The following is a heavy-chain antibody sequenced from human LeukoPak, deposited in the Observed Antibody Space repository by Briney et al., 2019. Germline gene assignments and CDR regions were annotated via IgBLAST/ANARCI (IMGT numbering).Heavy chain of an antibody. CDR1: GFTFSSYE. Sequence: PGGSLRLSCAASGFTFSSYETNWVRQAPGKGLEWVSYISSSGSTIYYADSVKGRFTISRDNAKNSLYLQMNSLRAEDTAVYYCARDIYDSSGYLYFDLWGRGTLVTVSS. D-gene: IGHD3-22*01. CDR3: ARDIYDSSGYLYFDL. V-gene: IGHV3-48*03. CDR2: ISSSGSTI. J-gene: IGHJ2*01.